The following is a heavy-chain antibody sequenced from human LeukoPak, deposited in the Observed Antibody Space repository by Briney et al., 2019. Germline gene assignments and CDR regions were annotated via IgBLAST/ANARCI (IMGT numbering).Heavy chain of an antibody. V-gene: IGHV4-30-4*01. Sequence: SETLSLTCTVSGGSISSGDYYWSWIRQPPGKGLEWIGYIYYSGSTYYNPSLKSRVTISVDTSKNQFSLKLSSVTAADTAVYYCARLSPDTITYDYFDYWGQGTLVTVSS. CDR3: ARLSPDTITYDYFDY. CDR2: IYYSGST. CDR1: GGSISSGDYY. D-gene: IGHD5-12*01. J-gene: IGHJ4*02.